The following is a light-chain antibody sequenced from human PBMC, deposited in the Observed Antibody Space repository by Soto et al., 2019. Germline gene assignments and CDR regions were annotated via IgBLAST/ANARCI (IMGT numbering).Light chain of an antibody. CDR3: QQYSNWPPIT. V-gene: IGKV3-15*01. J-gene: IGKJ5*01. CDR1: QSVSSK. CDR2: DTS. Sequence: EMVMTQSPATLSVSPGERATLSCRASQSVSSKLAWYQQKPGQAPRLLIYDTSTRATGIPARFSGSGSGTEFPLTISSLQSEDFAVYYCQQYSNWPPITFGQGTRLEIK.